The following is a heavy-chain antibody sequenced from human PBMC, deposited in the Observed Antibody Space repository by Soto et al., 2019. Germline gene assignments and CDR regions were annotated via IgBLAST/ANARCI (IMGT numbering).Heavy chain of an antibody. CDR3: ARAAAYYYYYMDV. CDR1: GGSISSYY. D-gene: IGHD2-2*01. V-gene: IGHV4-59*01. J-gene: IGHJ6*03. CDR2: IYYSGST. Sequence: TSEILSLTCTVSGGSISSYYWSWIRQPPGKGLEWIGYIYYSGSTNYNPSLKSRVTISVDTSKNQFSLKLSSVTAADTAVYYCARAAAYYYYYMDVWGKGTTVTVSS.